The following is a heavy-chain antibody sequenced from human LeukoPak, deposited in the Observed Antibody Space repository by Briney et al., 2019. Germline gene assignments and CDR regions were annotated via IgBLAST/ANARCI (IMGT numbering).Heavy chain of an antibody. D-gene: IGHD6-25*01. CDR3: ATLSGPVEGR. J-gene: IGHJ4*02. CDR2: IWYDGSNK. V-gene: IGHV3-33*08. Sequence: QPGRSLRLSCAASGFTFSSYAMHWVRQAPGKGLEWVAVIWYDGSNKYYADSVKGRFTISRDNSKNTLYLQMNSLRAEDTAVYYCATLSGPVEGRWGQGTLVTVSS. CDR1: GFTFSSYA.